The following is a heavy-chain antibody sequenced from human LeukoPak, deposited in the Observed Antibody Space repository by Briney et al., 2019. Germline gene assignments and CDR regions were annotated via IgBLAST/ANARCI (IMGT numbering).Heavy chain of an antibody. V-gene: IGHV4-34*01. D-gene: IGHD3-22*01. CDR2: INHSGST. CDR1: GGSFSVYY. CDR3: ARPYYYDSRIDP. Sequence: PSETLSLTCAVYGGSFSVYYWSWIRQPPGKGLEWIGEINHSGSTYYNPSLKSRVTMSADTSKNQLSLKLSSVTAADTAVYYCARPYYYDSRIDPWGQGILVTVSS. J-gene: IGHJ5*02.